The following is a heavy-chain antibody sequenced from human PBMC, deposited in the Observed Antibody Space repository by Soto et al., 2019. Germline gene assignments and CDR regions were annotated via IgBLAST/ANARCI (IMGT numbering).Heavy chain of an antibody. J-gene: IGHJ4*02. D-gene: IGHD2-15*01. V-gene: IGHV4-59*01. CDR3: ARAAWWPTDHFDY. CDR1: GGSISSSY. CDR2: IYYSGNT. Sequence: PSETLSLTCTVSGGSISSSYWSWIRQPPGKGLEWIGYIYYSGNTNYNPSLKSRVTISVDTSKNQFSLKLSSVTAADTAVYYCARAAWWPTDHFDYWGQGTLVTVSS.